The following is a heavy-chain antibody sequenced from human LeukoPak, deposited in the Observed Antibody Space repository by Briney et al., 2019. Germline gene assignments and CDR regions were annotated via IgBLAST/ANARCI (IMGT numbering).Heavy chain of an antibody. D-gene: IGHD5-12*01. CDR2: IRYDGSNK. CDR3: AKDTVKVTTIRRVPHYMDV. Sequence: GGSLRLSCAASGFTFSSYGMHWVRQAPGKGLEWVAFIRYDGSNKYYADSVQGRFTIPRDNSKNTLYLQMNSLRAEDTALYYCAKDTVKVTTIRRVPHYMDVWGKGTTVTISS. J-gene: IGHJ6*03. CDR1: GFTFSSYG. V-gene: IGHV3-30*02.